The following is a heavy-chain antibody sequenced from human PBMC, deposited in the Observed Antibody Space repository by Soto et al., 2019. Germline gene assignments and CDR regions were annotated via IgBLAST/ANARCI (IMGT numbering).Heavy chain of an antibody. D-gene: IGHD3-10*02. CDR1: GGSISSNNW. CDR2: IYHGGST. J-gene: IGHJ3*02. CDR3: AHTAITMSNAFDI. V-gene: IGHV4-4*02. Sequence: QVQLQESGPGLVKPSGTLSLTCAVSGGSISSNNWWSWVRQPPGKGLEWIGEIYHGGSTNINPSLKSRVTISVDKPKNQFSLKLSSVTAADTAVYYCAHTAITMSNAFDIWGQGAMVTVSS.